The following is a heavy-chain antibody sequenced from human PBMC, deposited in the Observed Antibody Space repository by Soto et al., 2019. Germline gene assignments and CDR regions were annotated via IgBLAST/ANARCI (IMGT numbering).Heavy chain of an antibody. Sequence: XETLSLTCTVSGGSVSSGSYYWSWIRQPPGKGLEWIGYIYYSGSTNYNPSLKSRVTISVDTSKNQFSLKLSSVTAADTAVYYCARAAYGSGSYYKTDYWGQGTLVTVSS. J-gene: IGHJ4*02. V-gene: IGHV4-61*01. CDR3: ARAAYGSGSYYKTDY. D-gene: IGHD3-10*01. CDR1: GGSVSSGSYY. CDR2: IYYSGST.